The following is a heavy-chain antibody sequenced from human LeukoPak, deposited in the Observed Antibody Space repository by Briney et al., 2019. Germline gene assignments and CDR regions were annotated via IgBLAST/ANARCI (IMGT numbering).Heavy chain of an antibody. CDR3: ARAPYYDSSGPFDY. J-gene: IGHJ4*02. D-gene: IGHD3-22*01. Sequence: ASVKVSCKASGYTFTGYYMHWVRQAPGQGLEWMGWINPNSGGTNYAQKFQGRVTMTRDTSISTAYMELSRLRSDDTAVYYCARAPYYDSSGPFDYWGQGTLVTVSS. CDR1: GYTFTGYY. CDR2: INPNSGGT. V-gene: IGHV1-2*02.